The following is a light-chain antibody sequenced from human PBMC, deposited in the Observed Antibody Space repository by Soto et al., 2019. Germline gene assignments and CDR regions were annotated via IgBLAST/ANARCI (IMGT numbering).Light chain of an antibody. CDR1: QSVSSY. Sequence: EIVLTQSPATLSLSPGERATLSCRASQSVSSYLAWYQQKPGQAPRLLIYDASNRATGIPARCSGSWSGTDFTLTISSLEPEDFAVYDCQRRINWTSTYTFGQGTKLEIK. J-gene: IGKJ2*01. CDR2: DAS. CDR3: QRRINWTSTYT. V-gene: IGKV3-11*01.